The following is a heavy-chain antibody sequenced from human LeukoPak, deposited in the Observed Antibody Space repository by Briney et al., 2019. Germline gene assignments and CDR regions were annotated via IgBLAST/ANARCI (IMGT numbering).Heavy chain of an antibody. CDR3: ASHDSSGYYRSAEYFQH. V-gene: IGHV3-33*01. CDR2: IWYDGSNK. Sequence: PGGSLRLSCVTSGFTFRNYGMHWVRQAPGKGLEWVAVIWYDGSNKYYADSVKGRFTISRDNSKNTLYLQMNSLRAEDTAVYYCASHDSSGYYRSAEYFQHWGQGTLVTVSS. J-gene: IGHJ1*01. D-gene: IGHD3-22*01. CDR1: GFTFRNYG.